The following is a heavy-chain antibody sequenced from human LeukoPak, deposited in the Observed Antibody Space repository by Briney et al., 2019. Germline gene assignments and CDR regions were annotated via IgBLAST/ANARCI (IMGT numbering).Heavy chain of an antibody. CDR1: GGTFSSYA. J-gene: IGHJ4*02. D-gene: IGHD6-25*01. CDR3: ATEKGGYRYYFDY. CDR2: IIPIFGTA. Sequence: GASVKVSCKASGGTFSSYAISWVRQAPGQGLEWMGGIIPIFGTANYVQKFQGRVTITTDESTSAAYMELSSLRSEDTAVYYCATEKGGYRYYFDYWGQGTLVTVSS. V-gene: IGHV1-69*05.